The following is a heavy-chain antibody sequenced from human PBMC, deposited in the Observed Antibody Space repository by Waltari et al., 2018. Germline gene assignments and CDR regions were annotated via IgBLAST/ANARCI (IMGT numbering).Heavy chain of an antibody. CDR2: IRYDGSNK. CDR1: GFTFSSYG. CDR3: AKEGAYYYDSSGYYFDY. Sequence: QVQLVESGGGVVQPGGSLRLSCAASGFTFSSYGMHWVRQAPGKGLEWVAFIRYDGSNKYYAESVKGRFTISRDNSKNTLYLQMNSLRAEDTAVYYCAKEGAYYYDSSGYYFDYWGQGTLVTVSS. V-gene: IGHV3-30*02. D-gene: IGHD3-22*01. J-gene: IGHJ4*02.